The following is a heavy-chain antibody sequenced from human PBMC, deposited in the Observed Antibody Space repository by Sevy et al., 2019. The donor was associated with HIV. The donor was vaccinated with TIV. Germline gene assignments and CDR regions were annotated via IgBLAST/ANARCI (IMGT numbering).Heavy chain of an antibody. CDR3: AKDHAVTTEWVVFDS. V-gene: IGHV3-30*18. CDR2: ISFDGASR. CDR1: GFTFSHYA. D-gene: IGHD4-17*01. Sequence: GGSLRLSCAASGFTFSHYAMHWIRQAPGKGLEWVAAISFDGASRNYADSVRGRFTISRDDSKNTVYRHMRGLRSEDTAVYFCAKDHAVTTEWVVFDSWGQGTLVTVSS. J-gene: IGHJ4*02.